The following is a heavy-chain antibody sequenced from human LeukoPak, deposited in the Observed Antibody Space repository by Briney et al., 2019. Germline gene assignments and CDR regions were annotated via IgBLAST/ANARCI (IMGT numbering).Heavy chain of an antibody. J-gene: IGHJ4*02. V-gene: IGHV4-59*08. CDR1: GGSISSYY. CDR2: IYYSGST. D-gene: IGHD6-6*01. Sequence: SETLPLTCTVSGGSISSYYWSWIRQPPGKGLEWIGYIYYSGSTNYNPSLKSRVTISVDTSKNQFSLKLSSVTAADTAVYYCARWNDNEYRSSGFDYWGQGTLVTVSS. CDR3: ARWNDNEYRSSGFDY.